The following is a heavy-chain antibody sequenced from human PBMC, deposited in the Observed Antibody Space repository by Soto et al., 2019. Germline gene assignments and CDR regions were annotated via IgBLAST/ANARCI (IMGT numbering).Heavy chain of an antibody. CDR2: ISGSGGST. V-gene: IGHV3-23*01. CDR3: ATGQWLVLKGNYYYGMDV. D-gene: IGHD6-19*01. Sequence: GGSLRLSCAASGFTFSSYAMSWVRQAPGKGLEWVSAISGSGGSTYYADSVKGRFTISRDNSKNTLYLQMNSLRAEDTAVYYCATGQWLVLKGNYYYGMDVWGQGTTVTAS. CDR1: GFTFSSYA. J-gene: IGHJ6*02.